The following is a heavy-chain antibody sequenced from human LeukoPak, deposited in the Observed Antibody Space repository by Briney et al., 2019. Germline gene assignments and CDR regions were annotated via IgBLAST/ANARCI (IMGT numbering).Heavy chain of an antibody. V-gene: IGHV1-8*01. CDR3: ARGGNYYDSTSLGH. Sequence: ASVKVSCKASGYTFTSYDINWVRQATGQGLEWMGWMNPNSGNTGYAQKFQGRVTMTRNTSISTAYMELSSLRSEDTAVYYCARGGNYYDSTSLGHWGQGTLVTVSS. D-gene: IGHD3-22*01. CDR1: GYTFTSYD. J-gene: IGHJ4*02. CDR2: MNPNSGNT.